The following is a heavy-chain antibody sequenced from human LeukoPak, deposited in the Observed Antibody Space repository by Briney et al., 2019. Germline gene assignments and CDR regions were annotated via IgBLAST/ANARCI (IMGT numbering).Heavy chain of an antibody. CDR3: ARSPSVSLWFGEFHWFDP. D-gene: IGHD3-10*01. Sequence: SETLSLTCTVSGGSISSYYWSWIRQPPGKGLEWIGYIYYSGSTNYNPSLKSRVTISVDTSKNQFSLKLSSVTAADTAVYYCARSPSVSLWFGEFHWFDPWGQGTLVTVSS. J-gene: IGHJ5*02. CDR2: IYYSGST. V-gene: IGHV4-59*01. CDR1: GGSISSYY.